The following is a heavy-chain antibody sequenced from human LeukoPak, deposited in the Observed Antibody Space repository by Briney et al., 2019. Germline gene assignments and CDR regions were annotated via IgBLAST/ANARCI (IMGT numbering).Heavy chain of an antibody. J-gene: IGHJ4*02. D-gene: IGHD5-18*01. CDR1: GFTFSSYG. CDR3: ARVETAMVRGVDY. V-gene: IGHV3-30*02. Sequence: PGGSLRLSCAASGFTFSSYGMHWVRQAPGKGLEWVAFIRYDGSNKYYADSVKGRFTISRDNSKNTLYLQMNSLRAEDTAVYYCARVETAMVRGVDYWGQGTLVTVSS. CDR2: IRYDGSNK.